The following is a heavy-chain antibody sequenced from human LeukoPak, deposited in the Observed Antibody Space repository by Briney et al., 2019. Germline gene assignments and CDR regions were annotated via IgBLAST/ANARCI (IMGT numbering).Heavy chain of an antibody. CDR1: GGSISSSSYY. Sequence: PSETLSLTCTVSGGSISSSSYYWGWIRQPPGKGLEWIGSIYYSGSTYYNPSLKSRVTISVDTSKNQFSLKLSSVTAADTAVYYCARGHLLYYDIPRNWFDPWGQGTLVTVSS. V-gene: IGHV4-39*07. CDR2: IYYSGST. CDR3: ARGHLLYYDIPRNWFDP. J-gene: IGHJ5*02. D-gene: IGHD3-9*01.